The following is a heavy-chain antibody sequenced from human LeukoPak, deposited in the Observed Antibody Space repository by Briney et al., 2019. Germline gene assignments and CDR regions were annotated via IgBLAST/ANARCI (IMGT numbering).Heavy chain of an antibody. J-gene: IGHJ4*02. CDR3: AREVYGYFDY. CDR2: IYYSGST. Sequence: PSETLSLTCAVSGGSISSQYWSWIRQPPGKGLEWIGDIYYSGSTNYNPSLKSRITMSVDTSRNQVSLKMSSVAAADAAVYYCAREVYGYFDYWGQGALVTVSS. D-gene: IGHD2/OR15-2a*01. V-gene: IGHV4-59*11. CDR1: GGSISSQY.